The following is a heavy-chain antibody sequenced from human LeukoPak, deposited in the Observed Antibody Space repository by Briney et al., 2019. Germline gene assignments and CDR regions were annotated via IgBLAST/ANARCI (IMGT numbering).Heavy chain of an antibody. CDR1: GFTFSSYG. CDR3: ASSPHAGYSSGWYFDY. J-gene: IGHJ4*02. CDR2: IWYDGSNK. Sequence: PGGSLRLSCAASGFTFSSYGMHWVRQAPGKGLEWVAVIWYDGSNKYYADSVKGRFTISRDNSKNTLYLQMNSLRAEDTAVYYCASSPHAGYSSGWYFDYWGQGTLVTVSS. V-gene: IGHV3-33*01. D-gene: IGHD6-19*01.